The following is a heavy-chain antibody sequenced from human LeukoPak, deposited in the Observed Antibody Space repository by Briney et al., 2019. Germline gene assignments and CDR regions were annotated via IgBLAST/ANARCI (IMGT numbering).Heavy chain of an antibody. D-gene: IGHD6-13*01. CDR2: VYYTGNL. Sequence: PSETLSLTCSVSGGSIGKYHWTWIRQPPGKRLEWIGCVYYTGNLNYNPSLDHRVSLSIDTSKNQFSLSLSSVTAADTAVYYCARGSAPGTGPPSLDSWGQGTLVTVSS. CDR3: ARGSAPGTGPPSLDS. J-gene: IGHJ4*02. CDR1: GGSIGKYH. V-gene: IGHV4-59*01.